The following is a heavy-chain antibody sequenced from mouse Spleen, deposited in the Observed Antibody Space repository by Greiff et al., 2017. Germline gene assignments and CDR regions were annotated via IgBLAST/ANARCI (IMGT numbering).Heavy chain of an antibody. Sequence: QVQLQQPGAELVKPGASVKLSCKASGYTFTSYWMHWVKQRPGRGLEWIGRIDPNSGGTKYNEKFKSKATLTVDKPSSTAYMQLSSLTSEDSAVYYCARSGRSVLPATKLDYAMDYWGQGTSVTVSS. V-gene: IGHV1-72*01. CDR1: GYTFTSYW. CDR2: IDPNSGGT. D-gene: IGHD1-2*01. CDR3: ARSGRSVLPATKLDYAMDY. J-gene: IGHJ4*01.